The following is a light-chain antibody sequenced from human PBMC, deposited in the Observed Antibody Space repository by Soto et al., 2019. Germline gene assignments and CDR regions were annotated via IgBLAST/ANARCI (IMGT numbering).Light chain of an antibody. J-gene: IGLJ2*01. V-gene: IGLV2-8*01. CDR1: SSDVGGYNY. Sequence: QSALTQPPSASGSPGHPVTISCIGTSSDVGGYNYVSWYQQHPGKPPKLMIYEVSKRPSGVPDRFSGSKSGNTASLTVSGLQAEDEADYYCSSYAASNNLGVFGGGTKLTVL. CDR3: SSYAASNNLGV. CDR2: EVS.